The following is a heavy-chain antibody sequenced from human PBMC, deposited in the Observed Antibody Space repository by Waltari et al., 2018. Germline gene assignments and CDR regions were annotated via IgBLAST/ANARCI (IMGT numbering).Heavy chain of an antibody. CDR3: ARDRGRGIYLDS. V-gene: IGHV4-4*02. CDR2: IQRSGRT. J-gene: IGHJ4*02. CDR1: GDSMSSGDW. D-gene: IGHD5-12*01. Sequence: QMQLQESGPGLVKPSGTLSVTCTVSGDSMSSGDWWSWVRQSPEKGLEWIGQIQRSGRTHYNPSFESRVSISIDTSNNQFSLNVSSTTAADTAVYYCARDRGRGIYLDSWGRGTLVTVSA.